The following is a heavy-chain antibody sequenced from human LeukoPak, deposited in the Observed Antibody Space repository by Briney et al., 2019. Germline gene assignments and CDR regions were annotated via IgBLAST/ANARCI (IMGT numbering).Heavy chain of an antibody. CDR1: GFTFGDCA. D-gene: IGHD1-14*01. J-gene: IGHJ4*02. CDR3: SRDRQIQTGFDY. CDR2: MRTKAYHGETT. V-gene: IGHV3-49*03. Sequence: PGRSLRLSCAASGFTFGDCAVVWFRRAPGKGLEWLGFMRTKAYHGETTEYATSVKGRFTISRDDSKNIAYLQMNSLKTEDTAVYYCSRDRQIQTGFDYWGQGTLVTVSS.